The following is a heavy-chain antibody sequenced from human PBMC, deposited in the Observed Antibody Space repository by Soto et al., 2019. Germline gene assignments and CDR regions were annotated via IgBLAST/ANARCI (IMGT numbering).Heavy chain of an antibody. Sequence: AVYGGSFSGYYWSWIRQPPGKGLEWIGEINHSGSTNYNPSLKSRVTISVDTSKNQFSLKLSSVTAADTAVYYCARGGYPNIVVVPAANSDDAFDIWGQGTMVTVSS. D-gene: IGHD2-2*01. CDR3: ARGGYPNIVVVPAANSDDAFDI. V-gene: IGHV4-34*01. J-gene: IGHJ3*02. CDR1: GGSFSGYY. CDR2: INHSGST.